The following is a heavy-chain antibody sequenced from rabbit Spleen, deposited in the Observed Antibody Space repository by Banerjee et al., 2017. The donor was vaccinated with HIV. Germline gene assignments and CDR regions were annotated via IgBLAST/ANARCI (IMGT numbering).Heavy chain of an antibody. Sequence: QSLQESGGGLFQPGGSLAISCKGSGFSLNDNYVMCWVRQAPGKGLEWIACIYAGSSGSTYYASWAKGRFTLSKSSSSTVPLQRASLTAADPGTYFCARSSKWSDRRLSLCGPGTLVTVS. CDR1: GFSLNDNYV. V-gene: IGHV1S40*01. D-gene: IGHD1-1*01. CDR3: ARSSKWSDRRLSL. CDR2: IYAGSSGST. J-gene: IGHJ4*01.